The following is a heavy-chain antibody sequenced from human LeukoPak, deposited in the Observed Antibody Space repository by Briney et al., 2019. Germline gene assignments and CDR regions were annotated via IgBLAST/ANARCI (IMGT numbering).Heavy chain of an antibody. V-gene: IGHV1-69*04. CDR1: GGTFSSYA. Sequence: SAKVSCKASGGTFSSYAISWVRQAPGQGLEWMGRIIPILGIANYAQKFQGRVTITADKSTSTAYMELSSLRSEDTAVYYCARVERSHLDGDDYWGQGTLVTVSS. CDR3: ARVERSHLDGDDY. D-gene: IGHD3-10*01. CDR2: IIPILGIA. J-gene: IGHJ4*02.